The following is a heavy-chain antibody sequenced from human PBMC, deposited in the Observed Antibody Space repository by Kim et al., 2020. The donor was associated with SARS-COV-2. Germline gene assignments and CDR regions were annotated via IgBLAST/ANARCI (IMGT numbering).Heavy chain of an antibody. V-gene: IGHV1-8*01. D-gene: IGHD3-3*01. CDR2: MNPNSGNT. Sequence: ASVKVSCKASGYTFTSYDINWVRQATGQGLEWMGWMNPNSGNTGYAQKFQGRVTMTRNTSISTAYMELSSLRSEDTAVYYCARGGAFTIFGVVIPREDWFDPWGQGTLVTVSS. J-gene: IGHJ5*02. CDR3: ARGGAFTIFGVVIPREDWFDP. CDR1: GYTFTSYD.